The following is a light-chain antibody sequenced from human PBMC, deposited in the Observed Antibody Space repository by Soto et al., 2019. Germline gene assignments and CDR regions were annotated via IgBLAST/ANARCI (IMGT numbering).Light chain of an antibody. CDR1: QSVSTY. V-gene: IGKV3-11*01. CDR3: QQRSNWPGT. Sequence: EIVVTQSPATLSLSPGERATLSCRASQSVSTYVAWFQHKLGQAPRLLIYDASYRAIGVPARFSGGGSGTDFTLPISSLVPEDFAVQYCQQRSNWPGTFGRGTKLDIK. J-gene: IGKJ2*01. CDR2: DAS.